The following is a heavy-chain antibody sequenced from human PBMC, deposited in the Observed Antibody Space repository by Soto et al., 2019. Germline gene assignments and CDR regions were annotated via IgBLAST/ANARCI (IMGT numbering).Heavy chain of an antibody. V-gene: IGHV3-23*01. CDR2: ISANTLNT. CDR1: GFTFSSYA. D-gene: IGHD3-10*01. CDR3: AKERGSREPFDY. Sequence: WGSLRLSCAAYGFTFSSYAMHWVLQAPGKGPQWVSAISANTLNTYYEDSVKGRFTISRDNFKNMLYLQMSSLGADDTAVYYCAKERGSREPFDYWGQGTLVTVSS. J-gene: IGHJ4*02.